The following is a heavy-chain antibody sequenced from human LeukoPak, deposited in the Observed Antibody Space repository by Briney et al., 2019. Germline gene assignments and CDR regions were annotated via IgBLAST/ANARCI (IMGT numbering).Heavy chain of an antibody. V-gene: IGHV3-30-3*01. CDR2: ISYDGSNK. J-gene: IGHJ5*02. D-gene: IGHD2-15*01. CDR3: ARDMGSP. CDR1: GFTFSSHA. Sequence: GGSLRLSCAASGFTFSSHAMHWVRQAPGKGLEWVAVISYDGSNKYYADSVKGRFIISRDNSKNTLYLQMNSLRAEDTAAYYCARDMGSPWGQGTLVTVSS.